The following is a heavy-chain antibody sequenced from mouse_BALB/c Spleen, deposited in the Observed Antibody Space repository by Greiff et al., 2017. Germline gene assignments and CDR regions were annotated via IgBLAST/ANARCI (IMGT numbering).Heavy chain of an antibody. CDR1: GYTFTSYW. Sequence: DLVKPGASVKLSCKASGYTFTSYWINWIKQRPGQGLEWIGRIAPGSGSTYYNEMFKGKATLTVDTSSSTAYIQLSSLSSEDSAVYCCARGHYGNYLDYWGQGTTLTVSS. V-gene: IGHV1S41*01. D-gene: IGHD2-1*01. CDR3: ARGHYGNYLDY. CDR2: IAPGSGST. J-gene: IGHJ2*01.